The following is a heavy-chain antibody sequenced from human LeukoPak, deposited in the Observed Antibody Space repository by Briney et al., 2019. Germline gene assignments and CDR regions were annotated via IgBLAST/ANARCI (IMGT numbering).Heavy chain of an antibody. CDR1: GFTFSDYY. Sequence: SGGSLRLSCAASGFTFSDYYMSWIRQAPGKGLEWVSYISSSGSTIYYADSVKGRFTISRDNAKNSLYLQMNSLRAEDTAVYYCARDFTRYSSSWYYYYYGMDVWGQGTTVTVSS. V-gene: IGHV3-11*01. CDR2: ISSSGSTI. CDR3: ARDFTRYSSSWYYYYYGMDV. D-gene: IGHD6-13*01. J-gene: IGHJ6*02.